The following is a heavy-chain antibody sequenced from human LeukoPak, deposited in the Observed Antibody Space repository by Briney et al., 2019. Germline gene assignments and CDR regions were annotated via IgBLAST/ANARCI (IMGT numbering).Heavy chain of an antibody. V-gene: IGHV3-7*01. CDR2: IRQDGSEK. CDR3: ARWGSELPDDAFDI. D-gene: IGHD6-25*01. CDR1: GFTFSSYW. Sequence: GGSLRLSCAASGFTFSSYWMHWVRQAPGKGLEWVANIRQDGSEKHYLDSVKGRITISRDNAKNSLYLQMNSLRVEDTAVYFCARWGSELPDDAFDIWGQGTMVTVSS. J-gene: IGHJ3*02.